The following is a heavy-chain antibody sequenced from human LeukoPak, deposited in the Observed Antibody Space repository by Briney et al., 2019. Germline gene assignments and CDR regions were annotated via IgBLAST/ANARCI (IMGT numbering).Heavy chain of an antibody. J-gene: IGHJ4*02. Sequence: QTGGSLRPSCAASGFTFSSYAMHWVRQAPGKGLEWVAVISYDGSNKYYADSVKGRFTISRDNSKNTLYLQMNSLRAEDTAVYHCARDDYYGSGSYCYWGQGTLVTVSS. CDR3: ARDDYYGSGSYCY. CDR2: ISYDGSNK. V-gene: IGHV3-30*04. D-gene: IGHD3-10*01. CDR1: GFTFSSYA.